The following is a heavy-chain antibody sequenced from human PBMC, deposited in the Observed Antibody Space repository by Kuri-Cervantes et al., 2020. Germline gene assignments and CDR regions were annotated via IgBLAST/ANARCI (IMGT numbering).Heavy chain of an antibody. V-gene: IGHV4-30-2*01. CDR3: ARGIIAVAGMPLS. Sequence: LRLSCTVSGGSISSGGYSWSWIRQPPGKGLEWIGYIYHSGSTYYNPSLKSRVTISVDRSKNQFSLKLSSVTAADTAVYYCARGIIAVAGMPLSWGQGTLVTVSS. J-gene: IGHJ5*02. CDR1: GGSISSGGYS. CDR2: IYHSGST. D-gene: IGHD6-19*01.